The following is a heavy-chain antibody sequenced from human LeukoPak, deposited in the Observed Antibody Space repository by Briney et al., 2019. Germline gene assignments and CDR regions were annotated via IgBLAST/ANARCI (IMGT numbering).Heavy chain of an antibody. J-gene: IGHJ3*01. CDR3: ARPGLGVTGAFDV. Sequence: GGSLRLSCGASEFRLSGYAMHWVRQAPGKGLEWVAMTWDDGSDKFYADSVKGRFTVSRDNSRNTLYLQLNNLTVEDTAVYHCARPGLGVTGAFDVWGQGTMVTVSS. V-gene: IGHV3-33*01. D-gene: IGHD3-10*01. CDR2: TWDDGSDK. CDR1: EFRLSGYA.